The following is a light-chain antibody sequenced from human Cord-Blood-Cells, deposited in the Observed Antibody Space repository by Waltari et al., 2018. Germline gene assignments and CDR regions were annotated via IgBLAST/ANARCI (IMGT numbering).Light chain of an antibody. Sequence: QSALTQPASVSGSPGQSITISCTGTSSDVGGYNFVPWYQQHPGKAPKLMIYDVSKRPSGVSNRFSGSKSGNTASLTTSGLQAEDEADYYCSSYTSSSTYVFGTGTKVTVL. V-gene: IGLV2-14*01. CDR2: DVS. J-gene: IGLJ1*01. CDR3: SSYTSSSTYV. CDR1: SSDVGGYNF.